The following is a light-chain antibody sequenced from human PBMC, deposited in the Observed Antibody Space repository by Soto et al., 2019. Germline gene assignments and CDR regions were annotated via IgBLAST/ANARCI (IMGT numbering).Light chain of an antibody. Sequence: QSALTQPPSVSGSPGQSVAISCTGTSSDVGGSNGVSWYQQPPGTAPKPMIYDVSNRPSGVPDRFSGSKSGNTASLTISGLQAEDEGDYYCSSYTSSSTYVFGTGTKLTVL. CDR1: SSDVGGSNG. CDR3: SSYTSSSTYV. V-gene: IGLV2-18*02. J-gene: IGLJ1*01. CDR2: DVS.